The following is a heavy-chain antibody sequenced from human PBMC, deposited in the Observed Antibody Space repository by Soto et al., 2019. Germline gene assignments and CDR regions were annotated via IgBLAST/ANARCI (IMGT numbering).Heavy chain of an antibody. CDR1: GFTFSSYA. CDR3: ARESDH. V-gene: IGHV3-23*01. CDR2: ISGSGGGT. J-gene: IGHJ4*02. Sequence: GSLRLPCAASGFTFSSYAMSWVRQAPGKGLEWVSTISGSGGGTYYADSMKGRFTISRDNSKNTLYLQMYSLRVEDTAVYYCARESDHWGQGTLVTSPQ.